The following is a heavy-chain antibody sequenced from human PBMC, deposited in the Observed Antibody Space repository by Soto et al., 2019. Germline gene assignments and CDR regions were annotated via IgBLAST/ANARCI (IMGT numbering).Heavy chain of an antibody. J-gene: IGHJ5*02. CDR2: IYYSGST. CDR1: GGSISSYY. V-gene: IGHV4-59*01. Sequence: PSETLSLTCTVSGGSISSYYWSWIRQPPGKGLEWIGYIYYSGSTNYNPSLKSRVTISVDTSKNQFSLKLSSVTAADTAVYYCARAVYCSSTSCYTSCFDPWGQGTLVTV. CDR3: ARAVYCSSTSCYTSCFDP. D-gene: IGHD2-2*02.